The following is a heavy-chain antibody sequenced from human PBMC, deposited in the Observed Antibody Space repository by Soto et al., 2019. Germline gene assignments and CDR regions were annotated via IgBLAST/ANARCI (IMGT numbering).Heavy chain of an antibody. J-gene: IGHJ6*02. V-gene: IGHV4-34*01. CDR2: INHSGST. CDR3: ARAFRYGVVAAYYYYYGMDV. D-gene: IGHD2-15*01. CDR1: GGSFSGYY. Sequence: PSETLSLTCAVYGGSFSGYYWSWIRQPPGKGLEWIGEINHSGSTNYNPSLKSRVTISVDTSKNQFSLKLSSVTAADTAVYYCARAFRYGVVAAYYYYYGMDVWGQGTTVTVSS.